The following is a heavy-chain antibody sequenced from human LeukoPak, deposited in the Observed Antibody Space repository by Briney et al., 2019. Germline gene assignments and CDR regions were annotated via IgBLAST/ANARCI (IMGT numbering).Heavy chain of an antibody. D-gene: IGHD5-12*01. CDR3: ASSKRGYSGYDYTLSFDY. CDR2: ISAYNGNT. CDR1: GYTFTSYG. J-gene: IGHJ4*02. V-gene: IGHV1-18*01. Sequence: GASVKVSCKASGYTFTSYGISWVRQAPGQGLEWMGWISAYNGNTNYAQKLQGRVTMTTDTSTSTAYMELRSLRSDDTAVYYCASSKRGYSGYDYTLSFDYWGQGTLVTVSS.